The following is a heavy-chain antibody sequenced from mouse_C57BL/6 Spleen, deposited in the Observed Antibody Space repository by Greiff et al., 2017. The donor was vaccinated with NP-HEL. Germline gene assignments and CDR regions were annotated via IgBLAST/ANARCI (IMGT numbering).Heavy chain of an antibody. CDR3: AKTYGSSYGWYFDV. D-gene: IGHD1-1*01. CDR2: IWRGGST. J-gene: IGHJ1*03. CDR1: GFSLTSYG. Sequence: QVQLKESGPGLVQPSQSLSITCTVSGFSLTSYGVHWVRQSPGKGLEWLGVIWRGGSTDYNAAFMSRLSITKDNSKSQVFFKMNSLQADDTAIYYCAKTYGSSYGWYFDVWGTGTTVTVSS. V-gene: IGHV2-5*01.